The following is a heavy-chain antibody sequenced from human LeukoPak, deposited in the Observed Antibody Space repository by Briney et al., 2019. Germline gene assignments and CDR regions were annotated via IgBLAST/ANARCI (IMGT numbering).Heavy chain of an antibody. Sequence: KPGGSLRLSCAASGFTFSDYYMSWIRQAPGKGLEWVSYISSSGSAIYYADSVKGRFTISRDNAKNSLYLQMNSLRAEDTAVYYCASFLRYFDWSLDYWGQGTLVTVSS. V-gene: IGHV3-11*01. CDR3: ASFLRYFDWSLDY. D-gene: IGHD3-9*01. CDR1: GFTFSDYY. J-gene: IGHJ4*02. CDR2: ISSSGSAI.